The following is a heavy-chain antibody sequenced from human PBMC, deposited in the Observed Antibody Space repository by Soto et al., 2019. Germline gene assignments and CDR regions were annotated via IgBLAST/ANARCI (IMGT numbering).Heavy chain of an antibody. CDR2: ISSSSSTI. J-gene: IGHJ5*02. CDR1: GFTFISYS. CDR3: AREEGLLNWFAP. D-gene: IGHD1-26*01. V-gene: IGHV3-48*01. Sequence: PGGFLRLSWAASGFTFISYSMNWVLQAPGKGLEWVSYISSSSSTIYYADSVKGRFTISRDNAKNSLYLQMNSLRAEDTAVYYCAREEGLLNWFAPWGQGTLVTVSS.